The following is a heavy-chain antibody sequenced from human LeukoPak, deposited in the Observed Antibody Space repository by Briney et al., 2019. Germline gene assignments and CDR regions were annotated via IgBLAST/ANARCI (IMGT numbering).Heavy chain of an antibody. Sequence: ASVKVSCKASGYTFTSYFMHWVRQAPGQGLEWMGIINPSGGTTVYPQKFQGRVTITRDTSTSTVYMELSSLTSGDTAVYYCARETIVAGRGNLQHWGQGTLVTVCS. D-gene: IGHD2-15*01. V-gene: IGHV1-46*01. CDR2: INPSGGTT. J-gene: IGHJ1*01. CDR3: ARETIVAGRGNLQH. CDR1: GYTFTSYF.